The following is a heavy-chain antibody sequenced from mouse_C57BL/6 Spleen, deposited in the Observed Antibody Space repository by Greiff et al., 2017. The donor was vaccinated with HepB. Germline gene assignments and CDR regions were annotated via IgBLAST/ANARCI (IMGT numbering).Heavy chain of an antibody. D-gene: IGHD2-13*01. V-gene: IGHV1-80*01. CDR3: AKNDYKDFDV. CDR1: GYAFSSYW. CDR2: IYPGDGDT. J-gene: IGHJ1*03. Sequence: VQLQQSGAELVKPGASVKISCKASGYAFSSYWMIWVKQRPGKGLEWIGQIYPGDGDTNYNGKFKGKATLTADKSSSTAYMQLSSLTSEDSAVYFCAKNDYKDFDVWGTGTTVTVSS.